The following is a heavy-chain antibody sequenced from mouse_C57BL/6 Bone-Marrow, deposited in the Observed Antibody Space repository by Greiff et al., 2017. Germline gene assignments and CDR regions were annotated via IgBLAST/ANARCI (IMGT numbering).Heavy chain of an antibody. D-gene: IGHD1-1*01. V-gene: IGHV2-9-1*01. CDR2: IWTGGGT. CDR3: ARNDYYGSSSSWFAY. J-gene: IGHJ3*01. CDR1: GFSLTSYA. Sequence: VQLQQSGPGLVAPSQSLSITCTVSGFSLTSYAISWVRQPPGKGLEWLGVIWTGGGTNYNSALKSRLSISKDNSKSQVFLKMNSLQTDDTARYYCARNDYYGSSSSWFAYWGQGTLVTVSA.